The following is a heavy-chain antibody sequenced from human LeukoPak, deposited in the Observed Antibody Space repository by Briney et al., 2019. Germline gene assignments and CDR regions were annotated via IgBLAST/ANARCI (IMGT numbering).Heavy chain of an antibody. CDR3: ASQYVYSSSPMGFQH. CDR2: IIPIFGTA. J-gene: IGHJ1*01. D-gene: IGHD6-6*01. Sequence: ASVKVSCKASGGTFSSYAISWVRQAPGQGLEWMGGIIPIFGTANYAQKFQGRVTITTDESTSTAYMELSSLRSEDTGVYYCASQYVYSSSPMGFQHWGQGTLVTVSS. V-gene: IGHV1-69*05. CDR1: GGTFSSYA.